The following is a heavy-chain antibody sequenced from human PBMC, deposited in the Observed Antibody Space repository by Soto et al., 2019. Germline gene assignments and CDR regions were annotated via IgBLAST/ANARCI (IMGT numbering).Heavy chain of an antibody. CDR1: GGSISSSSYY. CDR2: IYYSGST. J-gene: IGHJ4*02. CDR3: SSGYEYSFDY. D-gene: IGHD5-12*01. Sequence: SETLSLTCTVSGGSISSSSYYWGWIRQPPGKGLEWIGSIYYSGSTYYNPSLKSRVTISVDTSKNQFSLKLSSVTAADTAVYYCSSGYEYSFDYWGQGTLVTVSS. V-gene: IGHV4-39*01.